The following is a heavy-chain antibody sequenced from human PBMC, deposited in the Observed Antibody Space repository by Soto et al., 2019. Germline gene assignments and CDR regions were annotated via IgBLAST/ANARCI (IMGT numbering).Heavy chain of an antibody. J-gene: IGHJ5*02. V-gene: IGHV4-59*01. Sequence: SETLSLTCTVSNGSIGTYYWTWVRQPPGKGLEWIGYVYYSGSANYNTSLKSRVGMSIDTSKNQFSLELKSVTAADTATYFCVRDYLLTGFDTWGQGTLVTVSS. D-gene: IGHD3-9*01. CDR1: NGSIGTYY. CDR2: VYYSGSA. CDR3: VRDYLLTGFDT.